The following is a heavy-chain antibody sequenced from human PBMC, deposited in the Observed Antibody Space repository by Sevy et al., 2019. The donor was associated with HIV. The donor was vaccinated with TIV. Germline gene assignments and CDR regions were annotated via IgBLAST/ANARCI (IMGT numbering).Heavy chain of an antibody. V-gene: IGHV3-48*02. CDR3: ARDRGYYDSSGYGDDAFDI. J-gene: IGHJ3*02. D-gene: IGHD3-22*01. CDR2: ISSSSSTR. Sequence: GGSLRLSCAASGFTFSSYSMNWVRQAPGKGLEWVSYISSSSSTRYYADAVKGRFTISRDNARNSLYLQMNSLRDEDTAVYYCARDRGYYDSSGYGDDAFDIWGQGTMVTVSS. CDR1: GFTFSSYS.